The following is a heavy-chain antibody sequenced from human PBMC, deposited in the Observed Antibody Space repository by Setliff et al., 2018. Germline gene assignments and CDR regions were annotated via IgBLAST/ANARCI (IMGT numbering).Heavy chain of an antibody. J-gene: IGHJ6*03. CDR1: GYTFTSYG. V-gene: IGHV1-3*01. CDR2: INPGNGNT. D-gene: IGHD3-22*01. CDR3: VREGVDSRSSTDYRYYMDV. Sequence: ASVKVSCKASGYTFTSYGINWVRQAPGQRLEWMGWINPGNGNTKYSQKFQGRVTITRDTSASTAYMELSSLRSDDTAVYYCVREGVDSRSSTDYRYYMDVWGKGTTVTVSS.